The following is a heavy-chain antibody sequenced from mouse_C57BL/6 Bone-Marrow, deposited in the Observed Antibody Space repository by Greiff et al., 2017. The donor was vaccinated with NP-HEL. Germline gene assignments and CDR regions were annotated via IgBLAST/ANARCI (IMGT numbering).Heavy chain of an antibody. V-gene: IGHV5-12*01. D-gene: IGHD4-1*01. J-gene: IGHJ4*01. CDR3: ARLGRRAMDY. CDR2: ISNGGGST. Sequence: EVQVVESGGGLVQPGGSLKLSCAASGFTFSDYYMYWVRQTPEKRLEWVAYISNGGGSTYYPDTVKGRFTISRDNAKNTLYLQMSRLKSEDTAMYYCARLGRRAMDYWGQGTSVTVSS. CDR1: GFTFSDYY.